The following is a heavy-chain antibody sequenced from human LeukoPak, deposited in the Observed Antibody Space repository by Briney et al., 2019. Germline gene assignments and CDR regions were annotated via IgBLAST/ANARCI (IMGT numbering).Heavy chain of an antibody. V-gene: IGHV3-20*03. D-gene: IGHD6-19*01. J-gene: IGHJ2*01. Sequence: SVKGRFTISRDNAKNSLYLQMNSLRAEDTALYYCARWYSSGWHWYFDLWGRGTLVTVSS. CDR3: ARWYSSGWHWYFDL.